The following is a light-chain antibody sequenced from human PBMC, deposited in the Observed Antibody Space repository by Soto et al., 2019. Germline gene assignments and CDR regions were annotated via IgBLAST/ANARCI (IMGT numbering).Light chain of an antibody. CDR2: DVS. CDR1: SSDVGGYNY. J-gene: IGLJ1*01. Sequence: QSVLTQPASVSGSPGQSITISCTGTSSDVGGYNYVSWYQQHPGKAPKLMIYDVSNRPSGVSNRFSGSKSGNTASLTISGLPAEDEADYYCSSYTSSSIYVFGTGTKVT. V-gene: IGLV2-14*01. CDR3: SSYTSSSIYV.